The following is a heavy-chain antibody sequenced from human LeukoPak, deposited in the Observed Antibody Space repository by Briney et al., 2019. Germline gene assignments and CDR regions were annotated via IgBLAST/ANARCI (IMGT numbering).Heavy chain of an antibody. CDR1: DDSITMYY. Sequence: ASETLSLTCSVSDDSITMYYWTWIRQPPGKGLEWIGYIYYSGSTNYKPSLKSRVTISVDTSKNQFSLKLSSVTAADTAVYYCARGGYYGSGSWFDPWGQGTLVTVSS. V-gene: IGHV4-59*01. CDR3: ARGGYYGSGSWFDP. D-gene: IGHD3-10*01. CDR2: IYYSGST. J-gene: IGHJ5*02.